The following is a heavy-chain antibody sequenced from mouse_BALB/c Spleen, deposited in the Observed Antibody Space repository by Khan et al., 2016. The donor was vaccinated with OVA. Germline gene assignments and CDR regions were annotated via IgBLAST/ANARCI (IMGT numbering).Heavy chain of an antibody. Sequence: QVQLKQSGAELARPGASVKMSCKASGYTFTSYTIHWIKLRPGQGLEWIGYINPSNGYTNYNQKFRDKATLTADKSSTTAYMQLSSLTSYAYAVYICVRDGAYHRNDGWFAYWGQGTLVTVSA. D-gene: IGHD2-14*01. CDR3: VRDGAYHRNDGWFAY. CDR2: INPSNGYT. CDR1: GYTFTSYT. V-gene: IGHV1-4*01. J-gene: IGHJ3*01.